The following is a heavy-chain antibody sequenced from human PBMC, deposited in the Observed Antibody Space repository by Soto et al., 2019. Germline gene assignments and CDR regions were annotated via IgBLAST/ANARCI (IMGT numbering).Heavy chain of an antibody. V-gene: IGHV3-7*01. CDR1: GFTFSNYW. D-gene: IGHD3-16*01. J-gene: IGHJ4*02. Sequence: GGSLRLSCAASGFTFSNYWLSWVRQAPGKWLERVANIKKDGSEKYYGGSVVGRFTVSRDNAENSLYLQMNSPRAEDTAVYYCVRLYLTAYITSLDYWGQGXMVTVYS. CDR3: VRLYLTAYITSLDY. CDR2: IKKDGSEK.